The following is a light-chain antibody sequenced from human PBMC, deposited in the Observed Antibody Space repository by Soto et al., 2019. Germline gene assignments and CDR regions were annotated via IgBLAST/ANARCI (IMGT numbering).Light chain of an antibody. Sequence: IVLTQSPATLSLSPGERATLSCTASQPVTTTSIAWYQQKFGQAPRLLIYGASTTATGTPDRFTGGGFGTDFTLTISRVEPEDFEVYYCQQYDSSLPFGGGTKVEMK. CDR1: QPVTTTS. J-gene: IGKJ4*01. V-gene: IGKV3-20*01. CDR2: GAS. CDR3: QQYDSSLP.